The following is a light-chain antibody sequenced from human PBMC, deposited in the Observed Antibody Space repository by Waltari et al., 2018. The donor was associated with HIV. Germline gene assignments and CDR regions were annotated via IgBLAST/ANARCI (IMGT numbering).Light chain of an antibody. CDR3: QQYYRYPLS. CDR1: QDIENY. V-gene: IGKV1-8*01. CDR2: TVS. Sequence: AIRMTQSSSSLAASTGDRVIISCRASQDIENYLAWYQQKPGKAPKLLIYTVSTLQSGVPSRFSGSGYGTDFTLTISGVQSEDSAIYFCQQYYRYPLSFGGGTRVEIK. J-gene: IGKJ4*01.